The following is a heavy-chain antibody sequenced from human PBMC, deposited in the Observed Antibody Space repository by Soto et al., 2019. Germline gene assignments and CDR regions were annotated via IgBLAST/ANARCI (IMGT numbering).Heavy chain of an antibody. D-gene: IGHD5-18*01. CDR1: GYTFTGYY. J-gene: IGHJ6*02. V-gene: IGHV1-2*04. Sequence: ASVKVSCKASGYTFTGYYMHWVRQAPGQGLEWMGWINPNSGGTNYAQKFQGWVTMTRDTSISTAYMELSRLRSDDTAVYYCARSAMATGYYYYYGMDVWGQGTTVTVSS. CDR2: INPNSGGT. CDR3: ARSAMATGYYYYYGMDV.